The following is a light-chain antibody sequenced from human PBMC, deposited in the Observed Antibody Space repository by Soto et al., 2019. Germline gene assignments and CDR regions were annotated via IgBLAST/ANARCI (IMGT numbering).Light chain of an antibody. CDR1: QSVSST. Sequence: EKVMTQSPATLSVSPGERATLSCTASQSVSSTLAWYQQKPGQAPRLLSSDASTRATGIPARFSGSGSGTECTLTISSRQSEERAVEYCQQDDDWPETFGQGTKVEIK. J-gene: IGKJ1*01. CDR2: DAS. CDR3: QQDDDWPET. V-gene: IGKV3-15*01.